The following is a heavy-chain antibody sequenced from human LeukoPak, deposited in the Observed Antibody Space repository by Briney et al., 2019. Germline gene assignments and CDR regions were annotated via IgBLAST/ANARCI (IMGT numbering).Heavy chain of an antibody. D-gene: IGHD2-2*01. J-gene: IGHJ4*02. V-gene: IGHV1-69*01. CDR2: IIPIFGTA. CDR3: VSGPRRRSSPHFDY. CDR1: GFTFSSYA. Sequence: GGSLRLSCAASGFTFSSYAMSWVRQAPGQGLEWMGGIIPIFGTANYAQKFQGRVTITADESTSTAYMELSSLRSEDTAVYYCVSGPRRRSSPHFDYWGQGTLVTVSS.